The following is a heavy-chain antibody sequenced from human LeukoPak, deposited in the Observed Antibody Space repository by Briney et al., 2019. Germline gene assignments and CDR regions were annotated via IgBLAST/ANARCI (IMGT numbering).Heavy chain of an antibody. CDR3: AKEAVEYFDY. Sequence: GGSLRLSCAASGFTFNSCAMNWVRQAPGKGLEWVSSITITSNYIYYADSVQGRFTISRDNAKNSLYLQMNSLRAEDTALYYCAKEAVEYFDYWGQGDLVTVSS. CDR2: ITITSNYI. J-gene: IGHJ4*02. V-gene: IGHV3-21*04. CDR1: GFTFNSCA.